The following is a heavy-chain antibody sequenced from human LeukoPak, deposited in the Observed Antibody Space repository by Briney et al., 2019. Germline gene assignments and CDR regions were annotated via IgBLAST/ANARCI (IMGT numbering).Heavy chain of an antibody. D-gene: IGHD6-13*01. V-gene: IGHV1-18*01. CDR2: ISAYNGNT. CDR3: ARDQPLAAAAAPDY. J-gene: IGHJ4*02. CDR1: GYTFTSYG. Sequence: ASVKVSCKASGYTFTSYGISWVRQAPGQGLEWMGWISAYNGNTNYAQKLQGRVTMTTDTSTSTAYMELRSLRPDDTAVYYCARDQPLAAAAAPDYWGQGTLVTVSS.